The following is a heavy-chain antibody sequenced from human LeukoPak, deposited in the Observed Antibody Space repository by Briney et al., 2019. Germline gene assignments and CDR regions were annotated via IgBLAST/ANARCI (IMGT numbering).Heavy chain of an antibody. J-gene: IGHJ4*02. CDR1: GGSISSYY. Sequence: PETLSLTCSVSGGSISSYYWSWIRQPPGKGLEWIGYIYYSGSTNYNPSLKSRVTISVDTSKNQFSLKLSSVTAADTAVYYCARGFITMREYYFDYWGQGTLVTVSS. D-gene: IGHD3-22*01. CDR2: IYYSGST. V-gene: IGHV4-59*01. CDR3: ARGFITMREYYFDY.